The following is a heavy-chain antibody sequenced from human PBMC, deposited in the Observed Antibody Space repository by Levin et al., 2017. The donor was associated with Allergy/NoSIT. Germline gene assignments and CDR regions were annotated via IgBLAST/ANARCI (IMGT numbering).Heavy chain of an antibody. Sequence: PGGSLRLSCAASGFTVSSNYMSWVRQAPGKGLEWVSLIYRGGTTYYADSVKGRFTISRDNSNNTLYLQMNSVRAEDTAVYYCARRYYGLGTYYMDVWGKGTTVTVAS. CDR2: IYRGGTT. CDR1: GFTVSSNY. D-gene: IGHD3-10*01. V-gene: IGHV3-66*01. J-gene: IGHJ6*03. CDR3: ARRYYGLGTYYMDV.